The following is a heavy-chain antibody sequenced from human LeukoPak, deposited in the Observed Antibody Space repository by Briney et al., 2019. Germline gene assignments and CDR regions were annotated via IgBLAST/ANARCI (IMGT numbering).Heavy chain of an antibody. Sequence: ASVKVSCRASGYTFTSYGISWVRQAPGQGLEWMGWISAYNGNTNYAQKLQGRVTMTTDTSTNTAYMELRSLRSDDTAVYYCARDDTMVRGVSFDYWGQGTLVTVSS. CDR2: ISAYNGNT. CDR1: GYTFTSYG. CDR3: ARDDTMVRGVSFDY. V-gene: IGHV1-18*04. D-gene: IGHD3-10*01. J-gene: IGHJ4*02.